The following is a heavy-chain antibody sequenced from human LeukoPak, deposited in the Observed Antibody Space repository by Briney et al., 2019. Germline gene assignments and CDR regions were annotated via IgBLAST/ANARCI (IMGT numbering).Heavy chain of an antibody. CDR1: GGSTTSYY. D-gene: IGHD3-22*01. J-gene: IGHJ4*02. V-gene: IGHV4-59*01. CDR2: IYYSGST. Sequence: SETLSLTCTVSGGSTTSYYWSWIRQLPGKGLEWIGCIYYSGSTNYNPSLKSRVAISIDTSKNQFSLKLRSVTAADTAVYYCARDNYYDSSGYSRPLDYWGQGTLVTVSS. CDR3: ARDNYYDSSGYSRPLDY.